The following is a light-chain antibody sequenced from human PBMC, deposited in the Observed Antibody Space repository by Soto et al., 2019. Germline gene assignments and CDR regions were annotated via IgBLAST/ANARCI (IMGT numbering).Light chain of an antibody. CDR2: GAS. J-gene: IGKJ1*01. CDR1: QSVSSSY. CDR3: QQCGSTPRT. Sequence: EIVLTQSPATLSLSPGERATLSCRASQSVSSSYLPWYQQKPSQSPMLLIDGASSRATGIPGRFSGSGSGTDFPLTISRLEAEDLAVYYCQQCGSTPRTFGQGTEVEIK. V-gene: IGKV3-20*01.